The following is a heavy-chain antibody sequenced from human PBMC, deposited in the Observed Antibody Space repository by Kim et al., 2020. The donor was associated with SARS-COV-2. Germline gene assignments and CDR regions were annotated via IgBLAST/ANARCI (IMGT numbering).Heavy chain of an antibody. V-gene: IGHV4-59*13. D-gene: IGHD3-10*01. Sequence: SETLSLTCTVSGGSISSYYWSWIRQPPGKGLEWIGYIYYSGSTNYNPSLKSRVTISVDTSKNQFSLKLSSVTAADTAVYYCARDSLGGGLWFGQGYYYYGMDVWGQGTTVTVSS. J-gene: IGHJ6*02. CDR3: ARDSLGGGLWFGQGYYYYGMDV. CDR2: IYYSGST. CDR1: GGSISSYY.